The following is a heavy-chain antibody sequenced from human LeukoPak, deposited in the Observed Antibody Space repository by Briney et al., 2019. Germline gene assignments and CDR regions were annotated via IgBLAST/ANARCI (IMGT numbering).Heavy chain of an antibody. J-gene: IGHJ4*02. V-gene: IGHV3-49*04. D-gene: IGHD5-12*01. CDR1: GFTFGDYA. CDR2: IRSKNYGGTT. Sequence: GGSLRLSCTGSGFTFGDYAMNWVRQAPGKGREWVGFIRSKNYGGTTEYAASVKGRFIISRDDSTSIAYLQMNSLKTEDTAMYYCTRVIVATKDYWGQGTLVTVSS. CDR3: TRVIVATKDY.